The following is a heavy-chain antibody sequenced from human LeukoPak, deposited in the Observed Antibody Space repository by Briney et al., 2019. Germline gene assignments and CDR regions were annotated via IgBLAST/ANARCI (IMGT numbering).Heavy chain of an antibody. CDR2: ISGSGSST. D-gene: IGHD1-26*01. CDR1: GFIFSTYA. Sequence: GGSLRLSCAASGFIFSTYAMSWVPQAPGKGLEWVSGISGSGSSTYYGDSVKGRFTISRDNSKNTLYLQLNSLRAEDTALYYCAKDLLMGTTYAFDIWGQGTMVTVSS. J-gene: IGHJ3*02. V-gene: IGHV3-23*01. CDR3: AKDLLMGTTYAFDI.